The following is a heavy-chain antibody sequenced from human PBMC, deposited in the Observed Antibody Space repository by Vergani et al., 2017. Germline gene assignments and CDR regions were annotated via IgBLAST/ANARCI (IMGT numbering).Heavy chain of an antibody. V-gene: IGHV3-30*02. CDR3: AKEGGGYCSGGTCYPEY. CDR1: GFTFNSYG. D-gene: IGHD2-15*01. J-gene: IGHJ4*02. CDR2: IRSDESRR. Sequence: VQLLKSGGDLVQPGGSLRLSCAASGFTFNSYGMHWVRQAPGKGLEWVASIRSDESRRYYGDSMEGPFTISRDNSKNTLYLQMKSLRPEDTAVYYCAKEGGGYCSGGTCYPEYWGQGTLVIVSS.